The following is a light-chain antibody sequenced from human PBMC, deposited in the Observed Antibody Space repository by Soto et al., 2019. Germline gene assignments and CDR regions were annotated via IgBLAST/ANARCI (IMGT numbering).Light chain of an antibody. CDR1: QSVSSY. V-gene: IGKV3-11*01. CDR3: QQRSNWPRGT. Sequence: EIVLTQSPATLALSPWETANLSCRASQSVSSYLAWYQQKPGQAPTLLIYDASNRATGIPARFSGSGSGTDFTLTIRSLEPEDFAVYYCQQRSNWPRGTFGQGTRLEI. CDR2: DAS. J-gene: IGKJ5*01.